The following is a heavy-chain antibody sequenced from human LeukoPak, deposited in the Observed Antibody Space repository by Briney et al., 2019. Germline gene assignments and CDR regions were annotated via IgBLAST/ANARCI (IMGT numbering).Heavy chain of an antibody. CDR1: GGTFSSYA. D-gene: IGHD1-26*01. J-gene: IGHJ3*02. CDR2: INPNSGGT. V-gene: IGHV1-2*02. Sequence: ASVKVSCKASGGTFSSYAISWVRQAPGQGLEWMGWINPNSGGTNYAQKFQGRVTMTRDTSISTAYMELSRLRSDDTAVYYCARAAEWELWDDAFDIWGQGTMVTVSS. CDR3: ARAAEWELWDDAFDI.